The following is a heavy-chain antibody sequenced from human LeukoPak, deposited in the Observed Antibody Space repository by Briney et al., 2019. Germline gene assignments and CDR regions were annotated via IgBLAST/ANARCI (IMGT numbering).Heavy chain of an antibody. CDR3: ARVDGSYLLDY. D-gene: IGHD1-26*01. Sequence: GSSVKVSCKASGGTFSSYAISWVRQAPGXXXEWMGRIIPILGIANYAQKFQGRVTITADKSTSTAYMELSSLRSEDTAVYYCARVDGSYLLDYWGQGTLVTVSS. J-gene: IGHJ4*02. CDR2: IIPILGIA. V-gene: IGHV1-69*04. CDR1: GGTFSSYA.